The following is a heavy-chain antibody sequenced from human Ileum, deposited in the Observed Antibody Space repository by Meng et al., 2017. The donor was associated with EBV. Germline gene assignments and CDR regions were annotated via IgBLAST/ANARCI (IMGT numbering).Heavy chain of an antibody. CDR1: GSTFSVYG. D-gene: IGHD3-10*01. V-gene: IGHV1-69*06. J-gene: IGHJ4*02. Sequence: QVPLVQSGPEVKNPGSSVKVSCKSSGSTFSVYGITWVRQAPGQGLEWMGGIIPALGTPKYARKFQDRLTITADKSTSTGYMDLHSLTSNDTAVYFCARGTGADYWGQGTLVTVSS. CDR3: ARGTGADY. CDR2: IIPALGTP.